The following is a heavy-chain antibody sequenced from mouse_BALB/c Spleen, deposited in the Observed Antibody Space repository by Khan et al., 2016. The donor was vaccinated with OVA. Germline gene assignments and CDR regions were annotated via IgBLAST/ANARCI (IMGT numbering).Heavy chain of an antibody. D-gene: IGHD2-1*01. CDR3: ANLLWSHYYAMDY. CDR2: IWGGGTT. V-gene: IGHV2-6-5*01. Sequence: QVQLKESGPGLVAPSQSLSITCTVSGFSLTDYGVGWIRQPPGKGLEWLGVIWGGGTTYYNSALKSRLRISKDNSKSQVFLKMNSLQTDDTSIYYCANLLWSHYYAMDYWGQGTSVTVSS. CDR1: GFSLTDYG. J-gene: IGHJ4*01.